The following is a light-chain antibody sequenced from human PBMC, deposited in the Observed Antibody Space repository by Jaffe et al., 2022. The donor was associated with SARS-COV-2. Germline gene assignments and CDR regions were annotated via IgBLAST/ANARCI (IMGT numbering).Light chain of an antibody. CDR3: QQSYSTPLT. CDR2: AAS. V-gene: IGKV1-39*01. J-gene: IGKJ4*01. Sequence: DIQMTQSPTSLSASVGDRVTITCRASQNINSFLNWYQQKPGKAPRLLIYAASGLQSGVPSRFSGSGSGTDYALTINSLQPEDSGTYYCQQSYSTPLTFGGGTKVEIK. CDR1: QNINSF.